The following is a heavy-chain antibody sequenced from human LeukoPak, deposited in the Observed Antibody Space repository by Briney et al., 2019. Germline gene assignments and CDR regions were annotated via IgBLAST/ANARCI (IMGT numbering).Heavy chain of an antibody. Sequence: PSETLSLTCSVSGGSISRSSYYWGWTRQPPGKGLEWFGSIYYSGSTYYNPSLKSRVTISVDTSRNQFSLKLGSVTAADTAVYYCARHGSIATGAFTYWGQGTLVTVSS. V-gene: IGHV4-39*01. CDR2: IYYSGST. J-gene: IGHJ4*02. D-gene: IGHD6-13*01. CDR1: GGSISRSSYY. CDR3: ARHGSIATGAFTY.